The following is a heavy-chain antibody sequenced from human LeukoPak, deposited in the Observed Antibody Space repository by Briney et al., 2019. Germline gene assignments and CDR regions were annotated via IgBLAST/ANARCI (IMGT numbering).Heavy chain of an antibody. Sequence: ASVKVSCKASGYTFTSYGITWVRQAPGQGLEWMGWISAYNGDTKYAQKFQGRVTMTTDTTTSTAYMELRSLRSDDTAVYYCARVTMVRGVIIPDYWGQGTLVTVSS. CDR1: GYTFTSYG. CDR3: ARVTMVRGVIIPDY. V-gene: IGHV1-18*01. D-gene: IGHD3-10*01. J-gene: IGHJ4*02. CDR2: ISAYNGDT.